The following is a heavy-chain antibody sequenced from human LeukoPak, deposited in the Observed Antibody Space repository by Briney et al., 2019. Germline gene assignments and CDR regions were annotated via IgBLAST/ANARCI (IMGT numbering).Heavy chain of an antibody. J-gene: IGHJ4*02. D-gene: IGHD3-3*01. CDR2: IYYSGST. CDR3: ARAATIFGRLTYFDY. Sequence: PSETLSLTCTVSGGSISSYYWSWIRQPPGKGLEWIGYIYYSGSTNYNPSLKSRVTISVDTSKNQFSLKLSSVTAADTAVYYCARAATIFGRLTYFDYWAREPWSPSPQ. CDR1: GGSISSYY. V-gene: IGHV4-59*01.